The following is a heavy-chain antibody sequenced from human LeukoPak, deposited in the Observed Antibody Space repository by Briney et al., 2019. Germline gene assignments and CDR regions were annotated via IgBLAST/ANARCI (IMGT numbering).Heavy chain of an antibody. CDR1: GGSFSGYY. J-gene: IGHJ4*02. V-gene: IGHV4-34*01. D-gene: IGHD1-26*01. Sequence: SETLSLTCAVYGGSFSGYYWSWIRQPPGKGLEWIGEINHSGSTNYNPSLKSRVTISVDTSKNQFSLKLSSVTAADTAVYYCARGAVGATNYFDYWGQGTLVTVSS. CDR2: INHSGST. CDR3: ARGAVGATNYFDY.